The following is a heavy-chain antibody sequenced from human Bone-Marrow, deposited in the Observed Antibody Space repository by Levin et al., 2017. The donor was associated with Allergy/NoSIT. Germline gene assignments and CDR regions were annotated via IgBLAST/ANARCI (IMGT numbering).Heavy chain of an antibody. CDR1: GFTFSGYW. CDR3: ARQYCSGSKCYTDSFDL. V-gene: IGHV3-7*04. Sequence: PGGSLRLSCAASGFTFSGYWMSWVRQAPGNELEWVANIKEDESVTYYKDSVRGRFTISRDNAKNSLYLQMNSLTAEDTALYYCARQYCSGSKCYTDSFDLWGQGTMVTVSS. CDR2: IKEDESVT. D-gene: IGHD2-2*02. J-gene: IGHJ3*01.